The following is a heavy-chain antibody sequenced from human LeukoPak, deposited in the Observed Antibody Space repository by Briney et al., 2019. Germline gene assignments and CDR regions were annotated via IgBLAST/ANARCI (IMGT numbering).Heavy chain of an antibody. D-gene: IGHD3-10*02. CDR3: GKDLLGLGSYYQDY. CDR2: IWYDGSNK. J-gene: IGHJ4*02. CDR1: GFTFSSYG. Sequence: GRSLRLSCAASGFTFSSYGMHWVRQAPGKGLEWVAVIWYDGSNKYYADSVKGRFTISRDNSKNTLYLQMNSLRGEDTGVYYCGKDLLGLGSYYQDYWGQGTLVTVSS. V-gene: IGHV3-33*06.